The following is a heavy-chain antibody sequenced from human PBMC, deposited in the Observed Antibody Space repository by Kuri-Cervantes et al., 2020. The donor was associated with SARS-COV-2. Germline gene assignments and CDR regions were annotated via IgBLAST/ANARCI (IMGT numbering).Heavy chain of an antibody. Sequence: LSLTCAASGFTFSSYGMHWVRQAPGKGLEWVAFIRYDGSNKYYADSVKGRFTISRDNSKSTLYLQMNSLRAEDTAVYYCARGRFRDYWGQGTLVTVSS. CDR2: IRYDGSNK. D-gene: IGHD2-21*01. J-gene: IGHJ4*02. V-gene: IGHV3-30*02. CDR3: ARGRFRDY. CDR1: GFTFSSYG.